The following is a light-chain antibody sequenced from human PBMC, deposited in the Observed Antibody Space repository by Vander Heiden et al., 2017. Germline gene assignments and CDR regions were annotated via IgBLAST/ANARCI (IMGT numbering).Light chain of an antibody. CDR1: QSVSSSH. J-gene: IGKJ4*01. CDR2: GAS. V-gene: IGKV3-20*01. CDR3: QQYGSSPSLT. Sequence: ELGFTPSPGTLSLSPGEGATLSCRASQSVSSSHLAWYQQKPGQAPRLLIYGASSRATGIPDRFSGSGSGTDFTLTISRLDPEDFAVYYCQQYGSSPSLTFGGGTKVEIK.